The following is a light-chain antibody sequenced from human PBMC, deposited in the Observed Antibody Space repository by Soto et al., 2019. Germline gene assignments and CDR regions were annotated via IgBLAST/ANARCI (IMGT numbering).Light chain of an antibody. CDR3: QTWGTGIVV. CDR2: LNSDGSH. J-gene: IGLJ3*02. CDR1: SGHSSNA. Sequence: QPVLTQSPSASASLGASVTVTCTLSSGHSSNAVAWHQQQPEKGPRYLMRLNSDGSHSKGDGIPDRFTGSSSGADRYLTISSLQCEDEADYYCQTWGTGIVVFGGGTKLTVL. V-gene: IGLV4-69*01.